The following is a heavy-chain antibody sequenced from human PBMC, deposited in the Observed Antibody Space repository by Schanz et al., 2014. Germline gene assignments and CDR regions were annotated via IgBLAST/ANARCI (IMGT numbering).Heavy chain of an antibody. Sequence: QVQLVQSGAEVKKPGASVKVSCKASGYTFIDYYMHWVRQAPGKGLEWMGGFDPEDVETIYAQKFQGRVTMTEDTSTDTAYMELSSLRSEDTAVYYCATDHIAAAGSQYFYYYGMGVWGQGTTVTVSS. CDR2: FDPEDVET. CDR1: GYTFIDYY. D-gene: IGHD6-13*01. J-gene: IGHJ6*02. V-gene: IGHV1-24*01. CDR3: ATDHIAAAGSQYFYYYGMGV.